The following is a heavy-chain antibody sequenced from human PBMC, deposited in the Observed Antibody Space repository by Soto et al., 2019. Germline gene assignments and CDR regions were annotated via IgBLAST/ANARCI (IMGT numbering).Heavy chain of an antibody. CDR2: ISGGDGST. D-gene: IGHD3-10*01. J-gene: IGHJ4*02. V-gene: IGHV3-23*01. CDR1: GFTLSHYA. Sequence: EVQLLESGGGLVQPGGSLRLSCAASGFTLSHYAMSWVRQAPGRGLEWVSTISGGDGSTYYADSVKGRFTISRDNSKNTLDLQMNSLRAEDTAVYYCAKKFHYGSGTYLYYFDYWGQGTLVTVSS. CDR3: AKKFHYGSGTYLYYFDY.